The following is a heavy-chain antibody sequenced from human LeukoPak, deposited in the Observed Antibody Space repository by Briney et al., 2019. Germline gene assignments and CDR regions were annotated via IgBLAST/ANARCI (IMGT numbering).Heavy chain of an antibody. CDR3: ARGIEPKDDYGGNDAFDI. CDR1: GYTFTSYD. D-gene: IGHD4-23*01. V-gene: IGHV1-8*03. Sequence: ASVTVSCKASGYTFTSYDINWVRQATGQGLEWMGWMNPNSGNTGYAQKFQGRVTITRNTSISTAYMELSSLRSEDTAVYYCARGIEPKDDYGGNDAFDIWGQGTMVTVSS. CDR2: MNPNSGNT. J-gene: IGHJ3*02.